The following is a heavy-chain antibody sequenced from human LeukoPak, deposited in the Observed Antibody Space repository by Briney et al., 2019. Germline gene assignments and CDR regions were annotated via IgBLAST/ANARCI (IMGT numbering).Heavy chain of an antibody. CDR1: GGSFSGYY. J-gene: IGHJ6*02. Sequence: PSETLSLTRAVYGGSFSGYYWSWIRQPPGKGLEWIGEINHSGSTNYNPSLKSRVTISVDTSKNQFSLKLSSVTAADTAVYYCARGRITMVRAYYYGMDVWGQGTTVTVSS. D-gene: IGHD3-10*01. CDR3: ARGRITMVRAYYYGMDV. CDR2: INHSGST. V-gene: IGHV4-34*01.